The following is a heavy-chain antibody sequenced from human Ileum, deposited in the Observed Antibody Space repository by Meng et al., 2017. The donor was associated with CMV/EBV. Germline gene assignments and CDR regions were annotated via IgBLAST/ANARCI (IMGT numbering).Heavy chain of an antibody. CDR1: GFTFNKYW. J-gene: IGHJ5*02. Sequence: GGSLRLSCVASGFTFNKYWMHWVRQPPGGGLVWLSRIDNEGSGAIYADSVRGRFTVSRDNARNTVYLQMNNLRDEDTAVYYCARDTPHNAFEHWGHGTLVTVSS. D-gene: IGHD2-15*01. V-gene: IGHV3-74*01. CDR2: IDNEGSGA. CDR3: ARDTPHNAFEH.